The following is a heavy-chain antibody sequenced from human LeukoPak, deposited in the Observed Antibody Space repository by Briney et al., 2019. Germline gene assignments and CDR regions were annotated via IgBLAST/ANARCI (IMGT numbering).Heavy chain of an antibody. Sequence: ASVKVSCKASGGTFSSYAISWVRQAPGQGLEWMGWISAYNGNTNYAQKLQGRVTMTTDTSTSTAYMELRSLRSDDTAVYYCARGWLAETMVVTPYNYWGQGTLVTVSS. CDR2: ISAYNGNT. V-gene: IGHV1-18*01. D-gene: IGHD4-23*01. CDR3: ARGWLAETMVVTPYNY. CDR1: GGTFSSYA. J-gene: IGHJ4*02.